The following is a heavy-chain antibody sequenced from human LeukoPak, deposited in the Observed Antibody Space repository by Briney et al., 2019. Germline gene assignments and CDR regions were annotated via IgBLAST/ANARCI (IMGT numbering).Heavy chain of an antibody. CDR3: ARGPRYSSSWYGY. V-gene: IGHV4-34*01. CDR2: INHSGST. Sequence: PSETLSLTCAVSGGSFTGYYWSWIRQPPGKGLEWIGEINHSGSTNYNPSLKSRVTISVDTSKNQFSLKLSSVTAADTAVYYCARGPRYSSSWYGYWGEGTLVTVSS. D-gene: IGHD6-13*01. J-gene: IGHJ4*02. CDR1: GGSFTGYY.